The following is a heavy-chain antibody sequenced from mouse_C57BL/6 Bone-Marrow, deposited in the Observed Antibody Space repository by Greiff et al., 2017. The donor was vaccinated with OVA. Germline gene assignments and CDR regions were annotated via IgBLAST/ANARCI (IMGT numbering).Heavy chain of an antibody. D-gene: IGHD2-1*01. CDR1: GYTFTSYW. V-gene: IGHV1-64*01. J-gene: IGHJ4*01. CDR2: IHPNSGST. Sequence: QVQLQQPGAELVKPGASVKLSCKASGYTFTSYWMHWVKQRPGQGLEWIGMIHPNSGSTNYNEKFKSKATLTVDKSSSTAYMQLSSLTSEDSAVYYCAREKKSTMVYYYAMDYWGQGTSVTVSS. CDR3: AREKKSTMVYYYAMDY.